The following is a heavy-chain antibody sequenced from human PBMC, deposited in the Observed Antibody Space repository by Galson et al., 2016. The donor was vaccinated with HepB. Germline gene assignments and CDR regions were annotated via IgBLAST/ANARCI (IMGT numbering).Heavy chain of an antibody. Sequence: PALVTPTQTLTLTCTFSGFSLRTTGVAVGWIRQPPGKALEWLALIYWDDDKRYSPSLKSRLTITKDTSKDQVVLTMTNMDPVDTATYYCAHIAYFDWDYYFDYWGQGTLVTVSS. V-gene: IGHV2-5*02. CDR3: AHIAYFDWDYYFDY. CDR2: IYWDDDK. CDR1: GFSLRTTGVA. D-gene: IGHD3-9*01. J-gene: IGHJ4*02.